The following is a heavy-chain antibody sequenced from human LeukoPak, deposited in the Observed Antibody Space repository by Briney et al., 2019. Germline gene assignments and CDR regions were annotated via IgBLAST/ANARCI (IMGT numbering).Heavy chain of an antibody. V-gene: IGHV3-30*03. CDR3: AGSKEKTFDY. CDR2: ISYDGSNK. J-gene: IGHJ4*02. Sequence: PGGSLRLSCAASGFTFSSYGMHWVRQAPGKGLEWVAVISYDGSNKYYADSVKGRFTISRDNSKNTLYLQMNSLRPEDTSVYYCAGSKEKTFDYWGQGTLVTVSS. CDR1: GFTFSSYG. D-gene: IGHD5-24*01.